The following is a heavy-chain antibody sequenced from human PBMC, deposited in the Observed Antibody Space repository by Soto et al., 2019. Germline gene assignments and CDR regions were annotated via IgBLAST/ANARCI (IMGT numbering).Heavy chain of an antibody. CDR2: INHSGST. CDR3: ARTRGCSSTSRYPHKTNWCDP. Sequence: PSETLSLTCAVYGGSFSGYYWSWIRQPPGKGLEWIGEINHSGSTNYNPSLKSRVTISVDTSKNQFSLKLSSVTAADTAVYYCARTRGCSSTSRYPHKTNWCDPWGQGTLVTVSS. D-gene: IGHD2-2*01. CDR1: GGSFSGYY. V-gene: IGHV4-34*01. J-gene: IGHJ5*02.